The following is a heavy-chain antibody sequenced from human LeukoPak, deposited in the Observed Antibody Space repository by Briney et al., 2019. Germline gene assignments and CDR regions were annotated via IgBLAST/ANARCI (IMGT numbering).Heavy chain of an antibody. CDR3: ARESGWTVDY. CDR1: GFTFSFYS. D-gene: IGHD6-19*01. CDR2: ISSSISNT. J-gene: IGHJ4*02. V-gene: IGHV3-48*02. Sequence: QPGGSLRLSCAASGFTFSFYSMNWVRQAPGKGLEWVSYISSSISNTHYADSEKGRFTLSRDNAKNSLYLQMNSLRDEDTAVYFCARESGWTVDYWGQGTLVTVSS.